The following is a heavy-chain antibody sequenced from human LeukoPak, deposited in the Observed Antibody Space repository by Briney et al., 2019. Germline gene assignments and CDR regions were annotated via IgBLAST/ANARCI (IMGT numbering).Heavy chain of an antibody. Sequence: GSLRLSCAASGLTFNNYAMSWVRQAPGKGLEWVSAISDNGGDTKYADSVKGRFTISRDNSKNTLYLQMNSLRVEDTAIYYCGKDWKLDYWGQGALVTVSS. CDR3: GKDWKLDY. CDR2: ISDNGGDT. V-gene: IGHV3-23*01. D-gene: IGHD1-1*01. J-gene: IGHJ4*02. CDR1: GLTFNNYA.